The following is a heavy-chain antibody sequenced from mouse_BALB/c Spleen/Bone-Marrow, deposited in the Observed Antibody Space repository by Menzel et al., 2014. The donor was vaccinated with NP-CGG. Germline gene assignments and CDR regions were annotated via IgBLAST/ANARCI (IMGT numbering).Heavy chain of an antibody. J-gene: IGHJ4*01. V-gene: IGHV1-9*01. CDR2: ILPGSTST. D-gene: IGHD2-3*01. CDR3: ARDGYSSLAMDY. Sequence: QVQLQQSGAELMKPGASVKISCKTTGYTFSGYWIEWVKQRPGHGLEWIGEILPGSTSTNYNEKFKDKATFTADTSSNTAYMQLSSLTSEDPAVYYCARDGYSSLAMDYWGQGTSVTVSS. CDR1: GYTFSGYW.